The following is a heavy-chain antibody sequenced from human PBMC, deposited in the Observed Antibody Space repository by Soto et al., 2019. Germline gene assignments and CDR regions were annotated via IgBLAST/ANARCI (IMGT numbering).Heavy chain of an antibody. J-gene: IGHJ6*02. Sequence: QVQLVQSGAEVKKPGSSVKVSCKASGGTFSSYAISWVRQAPGQGLEWMGGIIPIFGTANYAQKFQGRVKITADETTSIAYMELSSLRSEDTAVYYCARDGRRHSSSSDYYYYYGMDVWGQGTTVTVSS. V-gene: IGHV1-69*01. D-gene: IGHD6-6*01. CDR3: ARDGRRHSSSSDYYYYYGMDV. CDR1: GGTFSSYA. CDR2: IIPIFGTA.